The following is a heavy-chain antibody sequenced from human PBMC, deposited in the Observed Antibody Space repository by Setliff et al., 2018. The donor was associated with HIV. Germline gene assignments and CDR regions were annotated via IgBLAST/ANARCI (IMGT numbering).Heavy chain of an antibody. J-gene: IGHJ4*02. D-gene: IGHD6-13*01. CDR1: GGPSSGY. V-gene: IGHV4-34*01. CDR3: VASSSWSCRLNY. CDR2: ISHSGST. Sequence: SETLSLTCAVYGGPSSGYWSWVRQSPGKGLEWISEISHSGSTNYNLSLKSRAAISADTSKKQFSLKLTSVTAADTGIYYCVASSSWSCRLNYWGQGTQVTVSS.